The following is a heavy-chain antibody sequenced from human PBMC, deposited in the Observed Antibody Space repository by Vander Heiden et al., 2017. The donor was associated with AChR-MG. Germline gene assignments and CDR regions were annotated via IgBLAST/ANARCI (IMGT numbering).Heavy chain of an antibody. CDR1: GFTFSSNV. CDR2: ISYDGSNK. D-gene: IGHD5-12*01. CDR3: AKDHPSSGYDLSPRDY. J-gene: IGHJ4*02. Sequence: QVQLVESGGGVVQPGRSLSPSCAATGFTFSSNVMHWVRQAPGKGLEWVAVISYDGSNKYYADSVKGRFTISRDNSKNTLYLQMNSLRAEDTAVYYCAKDHPSSGYDLSPRDYWGQGTLVTVSS. V-gene: IGHV3-30*18.